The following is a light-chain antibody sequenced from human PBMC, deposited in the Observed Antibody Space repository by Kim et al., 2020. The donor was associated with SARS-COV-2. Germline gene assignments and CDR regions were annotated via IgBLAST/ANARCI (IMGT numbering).Light chain of an antibody. CDR2: GTS. V-gene: IGKV3-20*01. CDR1: QSVTT. Sequence: RSLSPGERATRSCVASQSVTTLAGYQQKPGQAPRLLIYGTSNRATDIPDRFSGSGSGTDFTLTISRLEPEDFVVYYCQQYGSSPYTFGQGTKLEI. J-gene: IGKJ2*01. CDR3: QQYGSSPYT.